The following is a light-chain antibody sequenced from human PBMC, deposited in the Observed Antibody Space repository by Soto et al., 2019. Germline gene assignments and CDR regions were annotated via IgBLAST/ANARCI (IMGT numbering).Light chain of an antibody. CDR1: SSDVGGYDY. Sequence: ALTQPASVSGSPGQSITISCTGTSSDVGGYDYVSWYQQPPGKAPKLMIYDVSNWPSGVSNRFSGSKSGNTASLTISGLQAEDEADYYCSSYTSSGTLVFGTGTKVTVL. J-gene: IGLJ1*01. CDR3: SSYTSSGTLV. CDR2: DVS. V-gene: IGLV2-14*01.